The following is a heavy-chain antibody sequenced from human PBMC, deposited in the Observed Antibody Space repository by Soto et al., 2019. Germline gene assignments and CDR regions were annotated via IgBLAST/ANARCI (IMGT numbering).Heavy chain of an antibody. Sequence: SDTLSLTCTVSGGSISSGGYYWSWIRQHPGKGLEWIGYIYYSGSTYYNPSLKSRVTISVDTSKNQFSLKLSSVTAADTAVYYCARLVWSYGTWFDPWGQGTLVTVS. CDR1: GGSISSGGYY. J-gene: IGHJ5*02. CDR2: IYYSGST. CDR3: ARLVWSYGTWFDP. V-gene: IGHV4-31*03. D-gene: IGHD5-18*01.